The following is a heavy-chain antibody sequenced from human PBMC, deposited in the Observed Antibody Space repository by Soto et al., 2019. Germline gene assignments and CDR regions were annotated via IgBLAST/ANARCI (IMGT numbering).Heavy chain of an antibody. Sequence: ESGGGVVQPGRSLRLSCAASGFRFSNYAMHWVRQAPGKGLEWVASIWFDGSDEKYVDSVKGRFTISRDNSKNTLYLQTDSLRAEDTAVYYCARNVDWYLDLWGRGTVVTVSS. CDR3: ARNVDWYLDL. D-gene: IGHD3-10*02. CDR1: GFRFSNYA. J-gene: IGHJ2*01. V-gene: IGHV3-33*01. CDR2: IWFDGSDE.